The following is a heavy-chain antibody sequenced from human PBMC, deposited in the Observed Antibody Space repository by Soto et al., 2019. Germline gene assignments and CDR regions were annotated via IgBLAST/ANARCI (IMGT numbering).Heavy chain of an antibody. CDR1: GGSISSAAYY. Sequence: QVQLQESGPGLVKPSQTLSLSCTVSGGSISSAAYYWSWIRQHPGKGLEWIGYISHSGSTYYTPSPKSRVIISADTSKNQFSLNLTSVTAADTAVYYCAREYTYGSNFFDCWGKGALVTVS. D-gene: IGHD5-18*01. CDR3: AREYTYGSNFFDC. CDR2: ISHSGST. V-gene: IGHV4-31*03. J-gene: IGHJ4*02.